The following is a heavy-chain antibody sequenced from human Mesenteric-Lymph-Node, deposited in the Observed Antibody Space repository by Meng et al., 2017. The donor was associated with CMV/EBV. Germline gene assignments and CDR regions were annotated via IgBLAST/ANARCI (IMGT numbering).Heavy chain of an antibody. CDR3: ARGYGDYSFDY. Sequence: LTGAVYGGSFSGYYWSWIRQPPGKGLEWIGEINHSGSTNYNPSLKSRVTISVDTSKNQFSLKLSSVTAADTAVYYCARGYGDYSFDYWGQGTLVTVSS. J-gene: IGHJ4*02. CDR1: GGSFSGYY. CDR2: INHSGST. D-gene: IGHD4-17*01. V-gene: IGHV4-34*01.